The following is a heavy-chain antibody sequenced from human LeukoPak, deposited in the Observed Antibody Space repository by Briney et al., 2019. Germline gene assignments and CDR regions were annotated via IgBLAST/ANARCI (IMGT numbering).Heavy chain of an antibody. D-gene: IGHD6-13*01. CDR2: VSGADGTT. Sequence: GGSLRLSCAASGFTFSAYGMSWVRQSPRKGLEWVSGVSGADGTTYYADSVKGRFTISRDNSKNTLYLQMSSLRAEDTAVYYCVKDRERDTQYLAAAGVFDYWGQGTPVTVSS. CDR1: GFTFSAYG. J-gene: IGHJ4*02. V-gene: IGHV3-23*01. CDR3: VKDRERDTQYLAAAGVFDY.